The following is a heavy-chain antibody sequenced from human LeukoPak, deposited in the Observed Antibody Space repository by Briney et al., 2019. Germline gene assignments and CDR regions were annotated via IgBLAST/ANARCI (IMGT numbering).Heavy chain of an antibody. D-gene: IGHD3-10*01. J-gene: IGHJ4*02. CDR2: IKHDGSEK. Sequence: PGGSLRLSCAASGLTFSSYWMSWARQAPGKGLEWVANIKHDGSEKYSVDSVKGRFTSSRDNAKNSLFVQLNSLSAEATALLWCTRDSQGSGIYTVDYWGQGALVSVSS. V-gene: IGHV3-7*05. CDR3: TRDSQGSGIYTVDY. CDR1: GLTFSSYW.